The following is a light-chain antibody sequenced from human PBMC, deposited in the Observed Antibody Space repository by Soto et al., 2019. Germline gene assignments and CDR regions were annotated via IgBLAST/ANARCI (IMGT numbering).Light chain of an antibody. V-gene: IGLV1-44*01. J-gene: IGLJ2*01. Sequence: QSVLTQPPSMSATPGQRVTISCSGSRSSIGSNSVNWYQQLPGTAPKLLIYKNNQRPSGVPDRFSGSKSGTSASLAISGLQSEDEADYYCAAWDDSLTVLFGGGTKLTVL. CDR2: KNN. CDR1: RSSIGSNS. CDR3: AAWDDSLTVL.